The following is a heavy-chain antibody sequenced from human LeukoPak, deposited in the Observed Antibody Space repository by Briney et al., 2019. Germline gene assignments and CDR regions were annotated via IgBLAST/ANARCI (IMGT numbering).Heavy chain of an antibody. Sequence: GGSLRLSCAASGFTFSSYAMSWVRQAPGKGLEWVSAISGSGGSTYYADSVKGRFTISRDNSKNTLYLQMNSLRAEDTAVYYCAKWIMITFGGVITNFDYWGQGTLVTVSP. V-gene: IGHV3-23*01. J-gene: IGHJ4*02. CDR2: ISGSGGST. D-gene: IGHD3-16*02. CDR1: GFTFSSYA. CDR3: AKWIMITFGGVITNFDY.